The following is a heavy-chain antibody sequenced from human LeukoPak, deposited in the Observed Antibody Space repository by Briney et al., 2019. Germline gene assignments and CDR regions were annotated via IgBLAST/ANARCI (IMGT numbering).Heavy chain of an antibody. CDR1: HFTFTTYW. Sequence: PGGSLRLSCTASHFTFTTYWMSWVRQAPGKGLEWVANIKPDGSEKYYVDSVKGRFTISRDNAKSSLYLQMNNLRAEDTAMYYCAREFNSFLFDCGGGQCLFMSWGQGVLVTVSS. J-gene: IGHJ4*02. CDR2: IKPDGSEK. CDR3: AREFNSFLFDCGGGQCLFMS. D-gene: IGHD2-21*01. V-gene: IGHV3-7*01.